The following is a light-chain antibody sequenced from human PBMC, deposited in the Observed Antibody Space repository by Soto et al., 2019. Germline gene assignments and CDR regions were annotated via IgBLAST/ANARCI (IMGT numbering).Light chain of an antibody. CDR1: QSVSSN. Sequence: EKAMTQPPAPLSVSPGERATLSCRASQSVSSNLAWYQQKPGQAPRLLIYGASPRATGIPARFSGSGSGKEFTLTTRCLQSEDFAVYYCQQYNNWPLAFGGGTKVEIK. CDR2: GAS. V-gene: IGKV3-15*01. J-gene: IGKJ4*01. CDR3: QQYNNWPLA.